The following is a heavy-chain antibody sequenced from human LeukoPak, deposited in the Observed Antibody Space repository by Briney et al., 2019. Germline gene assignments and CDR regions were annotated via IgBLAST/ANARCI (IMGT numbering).Heavy chain of an antibody. D-gene: IGHD3-10*01. Sequence: GASVKVSCKASGYTFSGHFMHWVRQAPGQGLEWMGWINPNSGGTNYAQKFQGRVTMTRDTSISTAYMKLSRLRSDDTAVYYCARVLSYYGSGSPNWFDPWGQGTLVTVSS. CDR1: GYTFSGHF. CDR2: INPNSGGT. V-gene: IGHV1-2*02. CDR3: ARVLSYYGSGSPNWFDP. J-gene: IGHJ5*02.